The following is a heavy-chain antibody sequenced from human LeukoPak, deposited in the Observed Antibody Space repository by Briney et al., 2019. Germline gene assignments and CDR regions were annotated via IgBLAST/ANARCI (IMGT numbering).Heavy chain of an antibody. CDR2: ISSSSSYI. J-gene: IGHJ5*02. CDR1: GFTFSSSW. V-gene: IGHV3-21*01. D-gene: IGHD6-13*01. CDR3: ARAEQQLVPDAWFDP. Sequence: GGSLRLSCAASGFTFSSSWMHWVRQAPGKGLEWVSSISSSSSYIYYADSVKGRFTISRDNAKNSLYLQMNSLRAEDTAVYYCARAEQQLVPDAWFDPWGQGTLVTVSS.